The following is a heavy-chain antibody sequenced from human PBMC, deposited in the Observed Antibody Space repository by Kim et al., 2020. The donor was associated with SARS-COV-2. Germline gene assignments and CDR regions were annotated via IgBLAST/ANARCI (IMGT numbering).Heavy chain of an antibody. CDR2: ISWNSGSI. D-gene: IGHD3-3*01. J-gene: IGHJ6*03. CDR3: AKDGPRLFGVVITYYYMDV. CDR1: GFTFGDYA. V-gene: IGHV3-9*01. Sequence: GGSLRLSCAASGFTFGDYAMHWVRQAPGKGLEWVSGISWNSGSIGYADSVKGRFTISRDNAKNSLYLQMNSLRAEDTALYYCAKDGPRLFGVVITYYYMDVWGKGTTVTVSS.